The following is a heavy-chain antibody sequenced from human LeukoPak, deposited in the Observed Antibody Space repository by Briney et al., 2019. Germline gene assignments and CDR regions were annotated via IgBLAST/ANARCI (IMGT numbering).Heavy chain of an antibody. CDR2: ISGSGGST. Sequence: PGGSLRLSCAASGFTFSNYAMTWVRQAPGKGLEWVSTISGSGGSTYYADSVKGRFTISRDNSKNTLYLQMNSLRAEDTAVYYCAKDWAGHYDFWSGHPSGDYWGQGTLVTVSS. J-gene: IGHJ4*02. CDR3: AKDWAGHYDFWSGHPSGDY. CDR1: GFTFSNYA. V-gene: IGHV3-23*01. D-gene: IGHD3-3*01.